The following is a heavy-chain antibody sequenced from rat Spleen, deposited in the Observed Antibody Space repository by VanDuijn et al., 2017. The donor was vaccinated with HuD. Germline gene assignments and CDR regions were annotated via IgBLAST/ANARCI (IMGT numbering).Heavy chain of an antibody. D-gene: IGHD4-3*01. CDR3: VRSGYNFDY. J-gene: IGHJ2*01. CDR1: GFSLTGNN. V-gene: IGHV2S30*01. Sequence: QVQLKESGPGLAQPSQTLSLTCTVSGFSLTGNNIYWVRQPPGKGLEWMGRMRYDGDTSYNSALKSRLSISRDTSKNQVLLEMSSLQTEDTAMYLCVRSGYNFDYWGQGVMVTVSS. CDR2: MRYDGDT.